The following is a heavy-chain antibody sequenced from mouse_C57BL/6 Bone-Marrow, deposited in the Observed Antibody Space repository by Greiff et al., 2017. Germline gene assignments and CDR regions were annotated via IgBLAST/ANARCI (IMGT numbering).Heavy chain of an antibody. Sequence: QVQLQQSGAELMKPGASVKLSCKATGYTFTGYWIEWVKQRPGHGLEWIGEILPGSGSTNYNEKFKGKATFTADTSSNTAYMQLSSLTTEHSAIYYCSRDYGSSSFAYWGQGTLVTVSA. D-gene: IGHD1-1*01. V-gene: IGHV1-9*01. CDR1: GYTFTGYW. J-gene: IGHJ3*01. CDR2: ILPGSGST. CDR3: SRDYGSSSFAY.